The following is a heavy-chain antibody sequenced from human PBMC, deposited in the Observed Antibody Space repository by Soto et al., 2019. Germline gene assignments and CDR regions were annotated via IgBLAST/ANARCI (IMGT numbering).Heavy chain of an antibody. CDR3: ARQGNGAEGFDY. Sequence: GESLKISCKGSGYYFPSYWIGWVRQMPGKGLEWMGIFYPGDSDTRYSPSFQGQVTISTDRSISTAYLQWSSLKPSDTAMYYCARQGNGAEGFDYWGQGTLVTVSS. CDR1: GYYFPSYW. V-gene: IGHV5-51*01. CDR2: FYPGDSDT. J-gene: IGHJ4*02. D-gene: IGHD4-17*01.